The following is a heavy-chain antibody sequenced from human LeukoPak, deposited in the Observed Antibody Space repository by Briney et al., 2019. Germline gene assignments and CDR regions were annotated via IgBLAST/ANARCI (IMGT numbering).Heavy chain of an antibody. D-gene: IGHD1-1*01. CDR3: AKAAWNNWFDP. CDR2: ISGSGGST. Sequence: GGSLRLSCAASGFTFNNYAMSWVRQAPGKGVEWVSAISGSGGSTYYADSVKGRFTVSRDNSKDTLYLQMNSLRAEDTAVYYCAKAAWNNWFDPWGQGTLVTVSS. CDR1: GFTFNNYA. J-gene: IGHJ5*02. V-gene: IGHV3-23*01.